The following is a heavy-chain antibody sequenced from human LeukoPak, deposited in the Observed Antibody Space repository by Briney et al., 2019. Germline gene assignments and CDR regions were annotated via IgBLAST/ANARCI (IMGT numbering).Heavy chain of an antibody. Sequence: GGSLRLSCAASGFTFSSYAMHWVRQAPGKGLEWVTVLSYDGSNKYYADSVKGRFTISRDNSKNTLYLQMNSLRAEDTAVYYCARDREQQLVTPLFDYWGQGTLVTVSS. CDR2: LSYDGSNK. J-gene: IGHJ4*02. V-gene: IGHV3-30-3*01. CDR1: GFTFSSYA. D-gene: IGHD6-13*01. CDR3: ARDREQQLVTPLFDY.